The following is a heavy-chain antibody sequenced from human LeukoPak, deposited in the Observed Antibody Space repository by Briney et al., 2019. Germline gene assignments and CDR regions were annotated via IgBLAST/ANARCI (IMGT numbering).Heavy chain of an antibody. CDR2: ISTGTYI. V-gene: IGHV3-48*03. CDR1: GFTFSRFE. J-gene: IGHJ4*02. Sequence: GGSLRLSCVASGFTFSRFEMNWVRQAPGKGLEWISHISTGTYIAYTDSVKGRFTISRDNAKNSLYLQMNSLRAEDTAVYYCARDGSRGNLVTAPDFWGQGTLVTVSS. CDR3: ARDGSRGNLVTAPDF. D-gene: IGHD2-21*02.